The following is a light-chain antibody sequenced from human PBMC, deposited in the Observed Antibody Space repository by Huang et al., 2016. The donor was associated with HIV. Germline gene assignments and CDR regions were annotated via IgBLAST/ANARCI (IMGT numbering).Light chain of an antibody. CDR2: GAS. CDR3: QQSNSWPWT. V-gene: IGKV3-15*01. Sequence: EIVMTQSPATLSVSPGGRATLSCRASQRGGSNLAWYQQTPGQAPRLLIYGASTRATDIPARFRASGSGTEFTLTITSLQSEDFAVYYCQQSNSWPWTFGQGTKVEIK. J-gene: IGKJ1*01. CDR1: QRGGSN.